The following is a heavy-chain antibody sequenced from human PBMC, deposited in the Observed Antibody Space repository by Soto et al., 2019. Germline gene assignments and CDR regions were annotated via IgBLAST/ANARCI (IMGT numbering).Heavy chain of an antibody. V-gene: IGHV1-3*01. Sequence: APVKVSCKASGYTFTSYAMHWVRQAPGQRLEWMGWINAGNGNTKYSQKFQGRVTITRDTSASTAYMELSSLRSEDTAVYYCARDLSVGRNYYYYDMGARGQGTTVTV. CDR3: ARDLSVGRNYYYYDMGA. J-gene: IGHJ6*02. D-gene: IGHD3-10*01. CDR2: INAGNGNT. CDR1: GYTFTSYA.